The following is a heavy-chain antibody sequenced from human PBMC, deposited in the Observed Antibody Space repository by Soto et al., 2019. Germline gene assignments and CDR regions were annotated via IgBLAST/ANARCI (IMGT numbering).Heavy chain of an antibody. CDR2: IYYSGST. CDR3: ARLLVYYYGSGSYFFWNYYYGMDV. D-gene: IGHD3-10*01. CDR1: GGSTSSGGYY. V-gene: IGHV4-31*03. J-gene: IGHJ6*02. Sequence: PSETLSLTCTVSGGSTSSGGYYWSWIRQHPGKGLEWIGYIYYSGSTYYNPSLRSRVTISVDTSKNQFSLKLSSVTAADTAVYYCARLLVYYYGSGSYFFWNYYYGMDVWGQGTTVTVSS.